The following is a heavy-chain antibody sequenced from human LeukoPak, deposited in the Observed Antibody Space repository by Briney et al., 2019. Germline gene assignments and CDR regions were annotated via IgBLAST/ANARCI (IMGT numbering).Heavy chain of an antibody. V-gene: IGHV1-18*01. CDR2: ISALTGDT. J-gene: IGHJ5*02. CDR3: AREATGRAFDP. CDR1: GYNFNDFE. D-gene: IGHD1-1*01. Sequence: ASVKVSCKASGYNFNDFEVTWVRQAPGQGLEWMGWISALTGDTNYAQKFQGRVTMPTDTSTDTAYMEMRSLRSDDTAVYYCAREATGRAFDPWGQGTLVTVSS.